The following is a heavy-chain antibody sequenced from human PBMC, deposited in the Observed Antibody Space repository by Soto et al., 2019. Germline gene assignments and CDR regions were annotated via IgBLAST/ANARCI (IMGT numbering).Heavy chain of an antibody. CDR1: GGSISSYY. CDR2: IYYSGST. V-gene: IGHV4-59*08. CDR3: ARLSLFGDYVGY. Sequence: PSETLSLTCTVSGGSISSYYWSWIRQPPGKGLEWIGYIYYSGSTNYNPSLKSRVTISVDTSKNQFSLKLSSVTAADTAVYYCARLSLFGDYVGYWGQGTLVTVSS. D-gene: IGHD2-15*01. J-gene: IGHJ4*02.